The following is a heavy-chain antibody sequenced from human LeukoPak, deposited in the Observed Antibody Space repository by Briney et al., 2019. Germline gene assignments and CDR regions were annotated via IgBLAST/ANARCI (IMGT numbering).Heavy chain of an antibody. V-gene: IGHV3-23*01. Sequence: GGSLRLSCTASGSTFSNYAMSWVRQAPGKGLEWVSTISGSDGSTYYADSVKGRFTISRDNSKNTLYLQMNSLRVEDTAIYYCAKGRGYCTGGSCYSDYWGQGTLVTVSS. CDR2: ISGSDGST. D-gene: IGHD2-15*01. J-gene: IGHJ4*02. CDR1: GSTFSNYA. CDR3: AKGRGYCTGGSCYSDY.